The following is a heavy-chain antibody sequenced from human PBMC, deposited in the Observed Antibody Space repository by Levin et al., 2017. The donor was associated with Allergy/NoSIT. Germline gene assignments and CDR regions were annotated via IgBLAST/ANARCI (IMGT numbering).Heavy chain of an antibody. CDR2: IKGDGSDT. Sequence: QAGGSLRLSRAASGFSFSDYWMHWVRQGPGKGLEWVSRIKGDGSDTRYADSVKGRFTISRDNTKKTLYLEMNSLRTEDTAVYYCARKIVVVPAAEPFDPWGQGTQVTVSS. CDR3: ARKIVVVPAAEPFDP. D-gene: IGHD2-2*01. V-gene: IGHV3-74*01. CDR1: GFSFSDYW. J-gene: IGHJ5*02.